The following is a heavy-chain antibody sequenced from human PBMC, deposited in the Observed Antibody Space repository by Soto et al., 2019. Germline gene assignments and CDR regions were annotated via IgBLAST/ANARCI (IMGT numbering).Heavy chain of an antibody. CDR3: ARANWYSEY. V-gene: IGHV4-4*02. CDR2: VYHSGST. D-gene: IGHD7-27*01. J-gene: IGHJ4*02. Sequence: SETLSLTCAVSSGSISSSDWWSWVRQPPGKGLEWIGKVYHSGSTNYNPSLKSRVTISIDTSKNQFSLKPSSVTAADTAVYYCARANWYSEYWGQGTLLTVSS. CDR1: SGSISSSDW.